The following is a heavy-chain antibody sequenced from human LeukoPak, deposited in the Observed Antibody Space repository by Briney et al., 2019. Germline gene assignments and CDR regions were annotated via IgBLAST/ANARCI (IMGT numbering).Heavy chain of an antibody. CDR2: IYYSGST. D-gene: IGHD2/OR15-2a*01. CDR3: ATNQTFVDASMRRYNWFDP. CDR1: GGSISGTPYY. Sequence: MSSETLSLTCTVSGGSISGTPYYWAWIRQPPGKGLEWIGSIYYSGSTHYNPSLKSRLSISVDTSKSQFSLKLSSVTAADTALYYCATNQTFVDASMRRYNWFDPWGQGILVTVSS. V-gene: IGHV4-39*01. J-gene: IGHJ5*02.